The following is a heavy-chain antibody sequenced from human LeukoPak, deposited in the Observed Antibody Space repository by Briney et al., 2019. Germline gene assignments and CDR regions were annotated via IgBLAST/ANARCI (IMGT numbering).Heavy chain of an antibody. J-gene: IGHJ4*02. V-gene: IGHV3-21*01. CDR1: GFTFRSYS. CDR3: ARKAWDYYDSSGYYGVHTGIDY. CDR2: ISSSSSYI. D-gene: IGHD3-22*01. Sequence: PGGSLRLSXAASGFTFRSYSMNWVRQAPGKGLEWVSSISSSSSYIYYADSVKGRFTISRDNAKNSLYLQMNSLRAEDTAVYYCARKAWDYYDSSGYYGVHTGIDYWGQGTLVTVSS.